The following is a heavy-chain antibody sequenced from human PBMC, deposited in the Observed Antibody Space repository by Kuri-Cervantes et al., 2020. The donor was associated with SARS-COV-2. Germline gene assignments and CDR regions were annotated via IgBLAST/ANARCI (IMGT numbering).Heavy chain of an antibody. CDR1: GFTFSSYG. J-gene: IGHJ4*02. CDR3: ARGYCTNGVCSQDY. Sequence: GGSLRLSCAASGFTFSSYGMHWGRQAPGKGLEWVAFKWYDGSKKYYAYSVKGRFTISRDNSKNPLYVQMSSQRAEDTAVYYCARGYCTNGVCSQDYRGQGTLVTVSS. D-gene: IGHD2-8*01. V-gene: IGHV3-33*08. CDR2: KWYDGSKK.